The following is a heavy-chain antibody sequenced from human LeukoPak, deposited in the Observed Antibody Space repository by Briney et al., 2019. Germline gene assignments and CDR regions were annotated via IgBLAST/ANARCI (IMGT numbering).Heavy chain of an antibody. D-gene: IGHD6-6*01. V-gene: IGHV3-23*01. J-gene: IGHJ4*02. CDR3: AKVRRSSYYFDY. CDR2: ISGSGGST. Sequence: GGSLRLSCAASGFTFSSYAMSSVRQAPGKGLEWVSAISGSGGSTYYAHSVRGRFTISRDNSKNTLYLQMNSLRAEDTAVYYCAKVRRSSYYFDYWGQGTLVTVSS. CDR1: GFTFSSYA.